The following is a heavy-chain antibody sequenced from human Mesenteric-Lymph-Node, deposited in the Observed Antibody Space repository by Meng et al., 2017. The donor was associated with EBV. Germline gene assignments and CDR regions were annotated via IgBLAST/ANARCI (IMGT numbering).Heavy chain of an antibody. V-gene: IGHV6-1*01. CDR3: ARGATSVFDL. Sequence: VQLQQSGPVLVKPSXXLSLTXSISGDSVSCNSAAWNWIRQSPSRGLEWLGRTYYRSKWYNDYAVSVKSRITINPDTSKNQFSLQLNSVTPEDTAVYYCARGATSVFDLWGRGTMVTVSS. CDR1: GDSVSCNSAA. CDR2: TYYRSKWYN. J-gene: IGHJ2*01.